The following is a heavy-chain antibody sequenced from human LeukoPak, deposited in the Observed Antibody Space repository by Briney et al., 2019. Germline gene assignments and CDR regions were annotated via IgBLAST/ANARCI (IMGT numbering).Heavy chain of an antibody. CDR3: ARDRDYYGSGAYGYFDS. D-gene: IGHD3-10*01. CDR2: IYYSGIT. J-gene: IGHJ4*03. Sequence: SETLSLTCTVSGGSISNGDYYWSWIRQPPGKGLEWIGYIYYSGITYYNPSLKSRISISVDTSKNQFSLKVKSVTAADTAVYYCARDRDYYGSGAYGYFDSWGQGALVTVSS. V-gene: IGHV4-30-4*01. CDR1: GGSISNGDYY.